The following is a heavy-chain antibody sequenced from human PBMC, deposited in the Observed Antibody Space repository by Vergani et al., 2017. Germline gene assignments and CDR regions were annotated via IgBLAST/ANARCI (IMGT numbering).Heavy chain of an antibody. Sequence: EVLLVQSGADVKKSGESLKISCKASGYSFSNYWIGWVRQMPGKGLEWIGIIFPGDSETKYNPSFQGQVIISADTSISTAYLQWSSLKASDTAIYYCARHLLGGEIHDAFAFWGQGTMVTVSS. D-gene: IGHD3-16*01. J-gene: IGHJ3*01. V-gene: IGHV5-51*01. CDR2: IFPGDSET. CDR1: GYSFSNYW. CDR3: ARHLLGGEIHDAFAF.